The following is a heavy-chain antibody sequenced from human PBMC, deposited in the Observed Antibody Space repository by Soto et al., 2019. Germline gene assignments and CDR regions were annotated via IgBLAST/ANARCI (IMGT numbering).Heavy chain of an antibody. Sequence: AGGSLRLSCAASGFTFSGSAMHWVRQASGKGLEWVGRIRSKANSYATAYAASVKGRFTISRDDSKNTAYLQMNSLKTEDTAVYYCTSSITMIVTSPYWGQGTLVTVSS. CDR3: TSSITMIVTSPY. V-gene: IGHV3-73*01. CDR1: GFTFSGSA. J-gene: IGHJ4*02. D-gene: IGHD3-22*01. CDR2: IRSKANSYAT.